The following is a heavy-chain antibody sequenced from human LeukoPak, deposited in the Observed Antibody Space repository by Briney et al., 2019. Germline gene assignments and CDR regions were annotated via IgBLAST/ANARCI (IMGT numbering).Heavy chain of an antibody. V-gene: IGHV4-4*02. CDR3: ARDRSSGYYSEDYFDY. D-gene: IGHD3-22*01. Sequence: SETLSLTCAVSGGSISSSNWWSWVRQPPGKGLEWIGEIYHSGSTNYNPSLKSRVTISVDKSKNQFSLKLSSVTAADTAVYYCARDRSSGYYSEDYFDYWGQGTLVTVSS. J-gene: IGHJ4*02. CDR1: GGSISSSNW. CDR2: IYHSGST.